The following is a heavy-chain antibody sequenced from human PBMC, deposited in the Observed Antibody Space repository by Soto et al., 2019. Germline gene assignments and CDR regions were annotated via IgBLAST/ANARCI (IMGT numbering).Heavy chain of an antibody. CDR2: ISGSGGST. J-gene: IGHJ4*02. CDR1: GFTFSSYA. D-gene: IGHD3-22*01. Sequence: GGSLRLSCAASGFTFSSYAMSWVRQAPGKGLEWVSAISGSGGSTYYADSVKGRFTISRDNSKNTLYLQMNSLRAEDTAVYYCAKEMGLITMIVVVTNGFDYWGQGTLVTVSS. V-gene: IGHV3-23*01. CDR3: AKEMGLITMIVVVTNGFDY.